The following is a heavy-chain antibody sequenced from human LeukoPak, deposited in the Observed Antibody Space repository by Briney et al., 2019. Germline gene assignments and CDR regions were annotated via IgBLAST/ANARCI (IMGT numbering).Heavy chain of an antibody. CDR1: GGSISSYY. D-gene: IGHD3-16*01. CDR2: IYYSGST. V-gene: IGHV4-59*01. CDR3: AAEDGGSNWFDP. Sequence: SETLSLTCTVSGGSISSYYWSWIRQPPGKGLEWIGYIYYSGSTNYNPSLKSRVTISVDTSKNQFSLKLSSVTAADTAVYYCAAEDGGSNWFDPWGQGTLVTVSS. J-gene: IGHJ5*02.